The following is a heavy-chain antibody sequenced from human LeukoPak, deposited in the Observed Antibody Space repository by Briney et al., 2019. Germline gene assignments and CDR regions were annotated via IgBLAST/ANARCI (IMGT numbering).Heavy chain of an antibody. CDR1: GFRFSDFW. Sequence: GGSLRLSCTASGFRFSDFWMHWVRQAPGKGLEWVSRIRGDWHDTTYADSVKGRFTISRDNAQNTLYLQMNSLRVEDTAVYYCASDRVLGSGSLDDWGQGTLVTVSS. CDR3: ASDRVLGSGSLDD. CDR2: IRGDWHDT. V-gene: IGHV3-74*01. J-gene: IGHJ4*02. D-gene: IGHD3-10*01.